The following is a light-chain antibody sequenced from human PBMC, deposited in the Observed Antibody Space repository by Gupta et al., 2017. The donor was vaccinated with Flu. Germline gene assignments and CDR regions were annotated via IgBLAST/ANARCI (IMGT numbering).Light chain of an antibody. CDR3: QQDDSTPYT. Sequence: SLGERATINCRSSQSILYSSDNKNYLAWYQQKPVQPLKLLFYWASTRASGVPDRFSGSGSGTDFSLTISSLQAEDVAVYYCQQDDSTPYTFGQGTKVEVK. V-gene: IGKV4-1*01. J-gene: IGKJ2*01. CDR1: QSILYSSDNKNY. CDR2: WAS.